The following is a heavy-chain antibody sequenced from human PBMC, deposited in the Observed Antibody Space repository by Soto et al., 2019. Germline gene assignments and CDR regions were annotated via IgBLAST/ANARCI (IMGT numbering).Heavy chain of an antibody. CDR3: SREKESASEH. J-gene: IGHJ4*02. CDR1: GGSISSSTYH. V-gene: IGHV4-39*02. Sequence: SETLSLTCTVSGGSISSSTYHWAWIRQPPGKGLEWIASIYYTGTTYYSPSLKSRVTISVDTSKNHFSLKLSSVTAADTAVYYCSREKESASEHWGQGTLVTVSS. CDR2: IYYTGTT.